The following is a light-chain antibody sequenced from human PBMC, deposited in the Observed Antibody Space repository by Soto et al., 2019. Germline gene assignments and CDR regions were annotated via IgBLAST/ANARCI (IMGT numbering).Light chain of an antibody. V-gene: IGLV2-14*01. Sequence: QSALTQPDSVSGSPGQSITISCTGTSSDVGYYNYVSWYQQYPGKAPKLMIYEVSNRPARVSNRFSGSKSGNTASLTISGLQAKDEADYYCSSYTGSITWLFGGGTKLTVL. CDR3: SSYTGSITWL. CDR2: EVS. J-gene: IGLJ3*02. CDR1: SSDVGYYNY.